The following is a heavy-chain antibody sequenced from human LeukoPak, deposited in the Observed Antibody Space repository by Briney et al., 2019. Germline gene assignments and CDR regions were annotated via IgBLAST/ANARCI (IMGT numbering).Heavy chain of an antibody. CDR3: AKDKGGLLWFGAEPRPPYYFDY. CDR1: GFTFSSYA. V-gene: IGHV3-23*01. Sequence: GGSLRLSCAASGFTFSSYAMSWVRQAPGKGLEWVSAISDSGGSTYYADSVKGRFTISRDNSKNTLYLQMNSLRAEDTAVYYCAKDKGGLLWFGAEPRPPYYFDYWGQGTLVTVSS. CDR2: ISDSGGST. J-gene: IGHJ4*02. D-gene: IGHD3-10*01.